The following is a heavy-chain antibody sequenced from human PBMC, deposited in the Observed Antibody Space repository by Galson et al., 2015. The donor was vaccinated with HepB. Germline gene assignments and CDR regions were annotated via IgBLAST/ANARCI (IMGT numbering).Heavy chain of an antibody. Sequence: QSGAEVKKPGESLKISCKASGYSFTSHWIAWVRQTPGKGLEWMGTIYPADSDTRYSPSFQGQVTISIGKSTTTAYLQWSSLKASDTAIYFCARRSDASGPPVYYYYGMDVWGQGTTVTVSS. V-gene: IGHV5-51*03. CDR2: IYPADSDT. CDR3: ARRSDASGPPVYYYYGMDV. J-gene: IGHJ6*02. D-gene: IGHD3-10*01. CDR1: GYSFTSHW.